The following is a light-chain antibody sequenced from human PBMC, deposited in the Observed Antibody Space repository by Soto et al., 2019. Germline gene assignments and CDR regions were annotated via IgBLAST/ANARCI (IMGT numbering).Light chain of an antibody. CDR1: QRISSRY. CDR2: GAS. J-gene: IGKJ2*01. V-gene: IGKV3-20*01. CDR3: QGYGRSPPFT. Sequence: EILLTQSPGTLSLSPGERATRSCRASQRISSRYLAWYQQKPGQAPRLLISGASTRATGIPDRFSGSGSGTYFTLTISLLEPEDFAVYFWQGYGRSPPFTFRQGTKVDIK.